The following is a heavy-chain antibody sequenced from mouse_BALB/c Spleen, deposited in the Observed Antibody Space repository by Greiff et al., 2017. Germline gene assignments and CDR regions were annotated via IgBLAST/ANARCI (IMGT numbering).Heavy chain of an antibody. J-gene: IGHJ3*01. CDR3: ARSRYYGSFAY. V-gene: IGHV5-17*02. CDR1: GFTFSSFG. D-gene: IGHD1-1*01. Sequence: EVKVVESGGGLVQPGGSRKLSCAASGFTFSSFGMHWVRQAPEKGLEWVAYISSGSSTIYYADTVKGRFTISRDNPKNTLFLQMTSLRSEDTAMYYCARSRYYGSFAYWGQGTLVTVSA. CDR2: ISSGSSTI.